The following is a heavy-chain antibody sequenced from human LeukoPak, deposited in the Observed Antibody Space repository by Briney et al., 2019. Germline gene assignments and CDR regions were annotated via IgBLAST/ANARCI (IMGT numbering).Heavy chain of an antibody. J-gene: IGHJ6*02. CDR3: ATYTHWVAGDV. CDR1: GFTFSDSW. D-gene: IGHD3-16*01. Sequence: GGSLRLSYAASGFTFSDSWMSWVRQAPGKGLEWVANMNQDGSAKGYVDSVKGRFTISRDNARNSLYLQMSSLRPEDTAVYYCATYTHWVAGDVWGQGTTVTVSS. CDR2: MNQDGSAK. V-gene: IGHV3-7*01.